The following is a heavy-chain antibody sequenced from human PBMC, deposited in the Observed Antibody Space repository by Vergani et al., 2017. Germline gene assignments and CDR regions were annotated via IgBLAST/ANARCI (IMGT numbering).Heavy chain of an antibody. V-gene: IGHV3-30*18. CDR3: AKGYYDFWSGPKNEDAFDI. D-gene: IGHD3-3*01. J-gene: IGHJ3*02. CDR2: ISYDGSNK. Sequence: QVQLVESGGGVVQPGRSLRLSCAASGFTFSSYGMHWVRQAPGKGLEWVAVISYDGSNKYYADSVKGRFTISRDNSKNTLYLQMNSLRAEDTAVYYCAKGYYDFWSGPKNEDAFDIWGQGTMVTVSS. CDR1: GFTFSSYG.